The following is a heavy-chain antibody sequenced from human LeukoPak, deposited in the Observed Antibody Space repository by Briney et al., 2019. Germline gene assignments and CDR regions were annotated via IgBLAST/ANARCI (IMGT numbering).Heavy chain of an antibody. CDR2: ISASDDST. CDR3: AKDTSFVVVTPLRYGMDV. CDR1: GFTFRSYA. J-gene: IGHJ6*02. Sequence: GGSLRLSCAASGFTFRSYAMNWVRQAPGKGLEWVSAISASDDSTYHADSVKGRFTISRDNSRNTLYLQMNSLRAEDTAVYYCAKDTSFVVVTPLRYGMDVWGQGTTVTVSS. V-gene: IGHV3-23*01. D-gene: IGHD3-3*01.